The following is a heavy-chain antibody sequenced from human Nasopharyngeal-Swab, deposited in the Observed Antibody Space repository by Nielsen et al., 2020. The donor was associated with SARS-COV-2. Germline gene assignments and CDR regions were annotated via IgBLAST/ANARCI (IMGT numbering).Heavy chain of an antibody. V-gene: IGHV1-69*13. CDR1: GGTFSSYA. Sequence: SVKVSCKASGGTFSSYAISWVRQAPGQGLEWMGGIIPIFGTANYAQKFQGRVTITADESACTAYMELSSLRSEDTAVYYCARGEGGYGGPMDVWGQGTTVTVSS. J-gene: IGHJ6*02. CDR3: ARGEGGYGGPMDV. CDR2: IIPIFGTA. D-gene: IGHD5-12*01.